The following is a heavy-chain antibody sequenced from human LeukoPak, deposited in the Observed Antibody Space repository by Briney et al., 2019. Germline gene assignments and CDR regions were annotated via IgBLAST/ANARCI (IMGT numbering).Heavy chain of an antibody. D-gene: IGHD6-19*01. V-gene: IGHV4-59*01. CDR2: IYYSGST. CDR3: AGYASGWYV. Sequence: SETLSLTCTVSGGSISSYYWSWIRQLPEKGLEWIGYIYYSGSTNYNPSLKSRVTISVDTSKNQFSLKLSSVTAADTAVYYCAGYASGWYVWGQGTLVTVSS. CDR1: GGSISSYY. J-gene: IGHJ4*02.